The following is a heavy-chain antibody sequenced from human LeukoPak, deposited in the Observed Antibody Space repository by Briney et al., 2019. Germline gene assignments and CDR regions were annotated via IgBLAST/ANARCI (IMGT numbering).Heavy chain of an antibody. CDR2: IWYDESDK. J-gene: IGHJ4*02. CDR3: ARDFWSGLYYFDY. Sequence: GGSLRLSCAASGFTFSSYGMPWVRQAPGKGLEWVAAIWYDESDKYYADSVKGRFTIFRDTSKNTLYLQINSLRAEDTAVYYCARDFWSGLYYFDYWGQGTLVTVSS. D-gene: IGHD3-3*01. CDR1: GFTFSSYG. V-gene: IGHV3-33*01.